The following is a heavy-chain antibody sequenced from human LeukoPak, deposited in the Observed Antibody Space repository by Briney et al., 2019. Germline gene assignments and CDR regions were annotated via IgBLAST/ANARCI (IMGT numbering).Heavy chain of an antibody. Sequence: ASETLSLTCAVYGGSFSGYYWSWIRQPPGKGLEWIGEINHSGTTNYNPSLKSRVTISVDTSKNQFSLKLSSVTAADTVVYYCVRGERSGTHYVVTDYFDYWGHGNLVTVSS. CDR3: VRGERSGTHYVVTDYFDY. J-gene: IGHJ4*01. D-gene: IGHD1-26*01. CDR2: INHSGTT. CDR1: GGSFSGYY. V-gene: IGHV4-34*01.